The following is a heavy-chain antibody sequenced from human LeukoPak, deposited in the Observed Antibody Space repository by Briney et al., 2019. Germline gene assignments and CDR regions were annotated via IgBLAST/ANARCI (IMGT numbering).Heavy chain of an antibody. CDR1: GYTFSGYY. V-gene: IGHV1-2*02. CDR3: ARVDCRDYLGFDY. CDR2: MNPNSGGT. J-gene: IGHJ4*02. D-gene: IGHD4-17*01. Sequence: ASVKVSCKASGYTFSGYYMHWVRQAPGQGLEWMGWMNPNSGGTNYAQEFQGRVTMTTDTSISTAYMELSRLTSDDTAVYYCARVDCRDYLGFDYWGQGTLVTVSS.